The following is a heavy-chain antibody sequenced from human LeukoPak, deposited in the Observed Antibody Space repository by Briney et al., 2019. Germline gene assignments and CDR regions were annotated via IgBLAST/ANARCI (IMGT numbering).Heavy chain of an antibody. D-gene: IGHD2-15*01. CDR3: ARDGGYFNWFDP. V-gene: IGHV4-59*01. CDR2: IYYSGST. CDR1: GGSISSYY. J-gene: IGHJ5*02. Sequence: SETLSLTCTVSGGSISSYYWSWIRQPPGKGLEWIGYIYYSGSTNYNPSLKSRVTISVDTSKNQFSLKLSSVTAADTAVYYCARDGGYFNWFDPWGQGTLVTVSP.